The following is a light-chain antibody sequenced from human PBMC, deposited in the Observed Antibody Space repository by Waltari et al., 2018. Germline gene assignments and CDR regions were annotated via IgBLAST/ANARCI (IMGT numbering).Light chain of an antibody. V-gene: IGKV4-1*01. CDR2: WAS. Sequence: DIVMTQSPDSLAVSLGARATINCKSSQSFLYSSNNKNYLAWYQQKPGQPPKLLIYWASTRESGVPDRFSGSGSGTDFTLTISSLQAEDVAVYYCQQYYSIPITFGQGTRLEIK. J-gene: IGKJ5*01. CDR3: QQYYSIPIT. CDR1: QSFLYSSNNKNY.